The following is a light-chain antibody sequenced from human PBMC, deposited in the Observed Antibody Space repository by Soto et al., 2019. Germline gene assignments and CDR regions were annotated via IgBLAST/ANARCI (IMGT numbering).Light chain of an antibody. V-gene: IGKV1-9*01. CDR3: QQLSTSPFT. Sequence: IQLTQSPSSLSASVGDRVTITCRASQDIGSYLAWYQQKPGKAPNLLIYAASVLQSGVPSRFSGSGSGTDFTLTIRRLQPEDFATYYCQQLSTSPFTFGPGTKVDI. J-gene: IGKJ3*01. CDR2: AAS. CDR1: QDIGSY.